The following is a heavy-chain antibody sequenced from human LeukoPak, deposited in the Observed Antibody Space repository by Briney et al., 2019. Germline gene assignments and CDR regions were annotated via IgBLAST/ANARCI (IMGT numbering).Heavy chain of an antibody. CDR3: AREAIFGVVIIFRRELNWFDP. V-gene: IGHV4-34*01. CDR2: INHSGST. Sequence: SETLSLTCAVYGGSFSGYYWSWIRQPPGKGLEWIGEINHSGSTNYNPSLKSRVTISVDTSKNQFSLKLSSVTAAVTAVYYCAREAIFGVVIIFRRELNWFDPWGQGTLVTVSS. D-gene: IGHD3-3*01. CDR1: GGSFSGYY. J-gene: IGHJ5*02.